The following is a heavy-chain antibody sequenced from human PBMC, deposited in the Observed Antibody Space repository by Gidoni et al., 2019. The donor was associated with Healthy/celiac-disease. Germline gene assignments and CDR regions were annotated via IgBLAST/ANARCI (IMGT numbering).Heavy chain of an antibody. CDR3: TTDIFRRGSGWSALDI. D-gene: IGHD6-19*01. CDR2: IKSKTDGGTT. Sequence: EVQLVESGGGLVKPGGSLRLSCAASGFTFSNAWMSWVRQAPGKGLAWVGRIKSKTDGGTTDYAEPVKGRFTISRDDSKNTLYLKMNSLKTEDTAVYYCTTDIFRRGSGWSALDIWGQGTMVTVSA. V-gene: IGHV3-15*01. CDR1: GFTFSNAW. J-gene: IGHJ3*02.